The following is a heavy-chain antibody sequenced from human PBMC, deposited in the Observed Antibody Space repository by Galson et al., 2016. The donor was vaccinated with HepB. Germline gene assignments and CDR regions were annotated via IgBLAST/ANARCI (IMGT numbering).Heavy chain of an antibody. CDR2: IYNSGST. Sequence: SETLSLTCTVSGGSISDYYWNWIRQPPGKGLEWIGYIYNSGSTNYNPSLKSRVTISIDTPKNQFSLKVSSVTAADTAVYYCARDRQPSRYHGLHVWGQGTTVTVSS. CDR3: ARDRQPSRYHGLHV. J-gene: IGHJ6*02. CDR1: GGSISDYY. D-gene: IGHD1-14*01. V-gene: IGHV4-59*01.